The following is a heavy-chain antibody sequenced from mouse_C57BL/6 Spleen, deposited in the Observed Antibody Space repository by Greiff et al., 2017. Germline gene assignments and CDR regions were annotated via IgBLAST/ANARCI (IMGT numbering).Heavy chain of an antibody. CDR1: GFNFKDYY. J-gene: IGHJ3*01. Sequence: EVQLQQSGAELVKPGASVKLSCTASGFNFKDYYMHWVKQRTEQGLEWIGRIDPEDGETKYAPKFPGKATITAHTSSNTAYLQLSSLTSEDTAVYNCASVYYCYDVEGVASWGQGTRVTASA. D-gene: IGHD2-2*01. CDR2: IDPEDGET. V-gene: IGHV14-2*01. CDR3: ASVYYCYDVEGVAS.